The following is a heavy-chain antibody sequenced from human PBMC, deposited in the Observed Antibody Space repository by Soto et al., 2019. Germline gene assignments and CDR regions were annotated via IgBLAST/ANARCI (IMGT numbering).Heavy chain of an antibody. J-gene: IGHJ4*02. Sequence: GGSLRLSCAASGFTFSSYGMHWVRQAPGKGLEWVAVISYDGSNKYYADSVKGRFTISRDNSKNTLYLQMNSLRAEDTAVYYCAKDNRRLYYYDSSGYLFWGQGTLVTVSS. D-gene: IGHD3-22*01. CDR3: AKDNRRLYYYDSSGYLF. CDR1: GFTFSSYG. V-gene: IGHV3-30*18. CDR2: ISYDGSNK.